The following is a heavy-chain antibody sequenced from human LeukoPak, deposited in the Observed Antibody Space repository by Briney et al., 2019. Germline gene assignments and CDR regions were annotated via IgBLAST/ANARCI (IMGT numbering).Heavy chain of an antibody. CDR1: GFTLSGYA. V-gene: IGHV3-21*01. Sequence: GGSLRLSCAASGFTLSGYAMNWVRQAPGKGLEWVSSIGTRSSSIYYADSVKGRLTISRDNAKNSLYLQMISLRAEDTAAYYCAREGELGEAFDIWGQGTMVTVSS. J-gene: IGHJ3*02. CDR2: IGTRSSSI. D-gene: IGHD1-26*01. CDR3: AREGELGEAFDI.